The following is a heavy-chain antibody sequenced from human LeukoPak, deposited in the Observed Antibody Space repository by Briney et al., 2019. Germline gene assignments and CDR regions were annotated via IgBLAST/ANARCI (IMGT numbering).Heavy chain of an antibody. D-gene: IGHD5-24*01. CDR2: ISYDGSNK. CDR3: AKETRWLHDAFDI. V-gene: IGHV3-30*18. Sequence: GGSLRLSCAASGFTFSSYGMHWVRQAPGKGLEWVAVISYDGSNKYYADSVKGRFTISRDNSKNTLYLQMNSLRAEDTAVYYCAKETRWLHDAFDIWGQGTMVTVPS. CDR1: GFTFSSYG. J-gene: IGHJ3*02.